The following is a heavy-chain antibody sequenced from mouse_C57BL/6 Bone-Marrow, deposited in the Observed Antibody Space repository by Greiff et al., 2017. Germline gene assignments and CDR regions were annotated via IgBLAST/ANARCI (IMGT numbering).Heavy chain of an antibody. CDR1: GYTFTGYW. CDR2: ILPGSGST. D-gene: IGHD1-1*01. CDR3: ARPPFITTPYGDYCDY. J-gene: IGHJ2*01. V-gene: IGHV1-9*01. Sequence: QVQLKESGAELMKPGASVKLSCKATGYTFTGYWIEWVKQRPGHGLEWIGEILPGSGSTNYNEKFKGKATFTADTSSNTAYMQLSSLTTEDSAIYYCARPPFITTPYGDYCDYWGQGTTLTVSS.